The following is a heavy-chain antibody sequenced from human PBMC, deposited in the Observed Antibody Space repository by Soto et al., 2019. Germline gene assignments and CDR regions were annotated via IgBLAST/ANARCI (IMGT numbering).Heavy chain of an antibody. J-gene: IGHJ4*02. CDR2: IYYSGST. CDR3: ARHAYYGSGSYRPIDY. V-gene: IGHV4-39*01. Sequence: PSETLSLTCTVSGGSISSSSYYWGWIRQPPGKGLEWIGSIYYSGSTYYNPSLKSRVTIPVDTPKNQFSLKLSSVTAADTAVYYCARHAYYGSGSYRPIDYWGQGTLVTVSS. CDR1: GGSISSSSYY. D-gene: IGHD3-10*01.